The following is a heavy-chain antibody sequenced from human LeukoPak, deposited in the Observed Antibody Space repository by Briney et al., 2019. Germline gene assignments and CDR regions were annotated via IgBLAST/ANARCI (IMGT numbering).Heavy chain of an antibody. CDR2: IYYSGST. Sequence: SETLSLTCTVSGGSINSFYWSWIRQPPGGGLEWIGYIYYSGSTNYNPSLKSRVTISVDTSKNQFSLKLSSVTAADTAVYYCARDCSSTSCYHSGYYYYYMDVWGKGTTVTVSS. CDR1: GGSINSFY. J-gene: IGHJ6*03. CDR3: ARDCSSTSCYHSGYYYYYMDV. D-gene: IGHD2-2*01. V-gene: IGHV4-59*01.